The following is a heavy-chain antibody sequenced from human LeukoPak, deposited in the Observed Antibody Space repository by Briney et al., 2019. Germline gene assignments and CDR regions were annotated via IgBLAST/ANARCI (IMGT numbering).Heavy chain of an antibody. Sequence: GGSLRLSCVVSGFSFGSEAMSWVRQAPGRGLEWVSSISPGGGTTYYADSVKGRFTISRDNSKNTLYVEMNSLRAEDTAIYYCAKSRSGSANWALRIFDNWGQGNLVTVSS. CDR3: AKSRSGSANWALRIFDN. D-gene: IGHD3-10*01. V-gene: IGHV3-23*01. CDR2: ISPGGGTT. CDR1: GFSFGSEA. J-gene: IGHJ4*02.